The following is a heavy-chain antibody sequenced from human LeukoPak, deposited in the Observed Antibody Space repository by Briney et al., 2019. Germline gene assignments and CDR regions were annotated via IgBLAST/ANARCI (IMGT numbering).Heavy chain of an antibody. CDR1: GGSFSGYY. Sequence: PSETLSLTCAVYGGSFSGYYWSWIRQPPGKGLEWIGEINHSGSTNYNPSLKSRVTISVDTSKNQFSLKLSSVTAADTAVYYCARGGMTTVRISFDYWGQGTLATVSS. CDR3: ARGGMTTVRISFDY. CDR2: INHSGST. D-gene: IGHD4-17*01. V-gene: IGHV4-34*01. J-gene: IGHJ4*02.